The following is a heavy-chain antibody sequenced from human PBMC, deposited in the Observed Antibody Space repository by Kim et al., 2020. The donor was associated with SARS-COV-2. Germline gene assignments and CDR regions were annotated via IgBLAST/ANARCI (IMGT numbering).Heavy chain of an antibody. V-gene: IGHV1-3*01. CDR3: AREGITGKPFDY. Sequence: YSQKFQGRVTITRDTSASTAYMELSSLRSEDTAVYYCAREGITGKPFDYWGQGTLVTVSS. D-gene: IGHD1-20*01. J-gene: IGHJ4*02.